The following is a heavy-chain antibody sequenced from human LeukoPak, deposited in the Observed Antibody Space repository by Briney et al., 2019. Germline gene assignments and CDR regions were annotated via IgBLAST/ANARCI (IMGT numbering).Heavy chain of an antibody. CDR1: GFSFNNYR. CDR3: ATIAVAGTGGFDY. CDR2: IKQDGSEK. V-gene: IGHV3-7*03. J-gene: IGHJ4*02. D-gene: IGHD6-19*01. Sequence: PGGSLRLSCVASGFSFNNYRMTWVRQAPGKGLEWVANIKQDGSEKQYVDSVKGRFAISRDNAKKSLYLQINTLRAEDTAVYYCATIAVAGTGGFDYWGQGTLVTVSS.